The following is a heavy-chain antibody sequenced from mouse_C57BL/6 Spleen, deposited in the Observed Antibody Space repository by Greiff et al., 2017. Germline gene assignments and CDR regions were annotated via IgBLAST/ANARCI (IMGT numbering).Heavy chain of an antibody. V-gene: IGHV5-4*01. CDR2: ISAGGSYT. CDR3: AREAYYYGSRYWYFDV. Sequence: EVKLVESGGGLVKPGGSLKLSCAASGFTFSSYAMSWVRQTPEKRLEWVATISAGGSYTYYPDNVKGRFTISRDNAKNNLYLQMSHLKSEDTAMYYCAREAYYYGSRYWYFDVWGTGTTVTVSS. CDR1: GFTFSSYA. J-gene: IGHJ1*03. D-gene: IGHD1-1*01.